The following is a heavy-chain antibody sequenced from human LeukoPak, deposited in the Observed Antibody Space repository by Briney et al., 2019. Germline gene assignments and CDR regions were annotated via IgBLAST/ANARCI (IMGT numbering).Heavy chain of an antibody. CDR1: GFTFNSYS. CDR2: ISSSSSSI. CDR3: ARASGDIVETATMGSY. Sequence: GSLRLSCAASGFTFNSYSMNWVRQAPGKGLEWVSSISSSSSSIYYADSVKGRFTISRDNAKNSLYLQMNSLRAEDTAVYYCARASGDIVETATMGSYWGQGTLVTVSS. V-gene: IGHV3-21*01. D-gene: IGHD5-18*01. J-gene: IGHJ4*02.